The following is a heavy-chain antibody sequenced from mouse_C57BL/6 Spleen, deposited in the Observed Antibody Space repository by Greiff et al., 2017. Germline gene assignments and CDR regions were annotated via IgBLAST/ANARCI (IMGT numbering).Heavy chain of an antibody. Sequence: QVQLKESGPELVKPGASVKISCKASGYAFSSSWMNWVKQRPGKGLEWIGRIYPGDGDTNYNGKFKGKATLTADTSSSTAYMQLSSLTSEDSAVYFCARWDYDYFDYWGQGTTLTVSS. CDR2: IYPGDGDT. V-gene: IGHV1-82*01. CDR1: GYAFSSSW. CDR3: ARWDYDYFDY. J-gene: IGHJ2*01. D-gene: IGHD2-4*01.